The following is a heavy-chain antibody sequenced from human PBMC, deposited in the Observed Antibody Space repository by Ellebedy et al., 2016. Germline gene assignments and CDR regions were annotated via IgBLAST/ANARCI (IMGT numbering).Heavy chain of an antibody. V-gene: IGHV3-66*01. CDR1: GFTVSDNY. Sequence: GESLKISCAASGFTVSDNYMSWVRQPPGKGLEWVSVIYRDGTTEYADFVKGRFTISRDNSRNTLNLQMNSLRAEDTATYHCARNPTGYPNWFDPWGPGTLVTVSS. CDR2: IYRDGTT. D-gene: IGHD3-9*01. CDR3: ARNPTGYPNWFDP. J-gene: IGHJ5*02.